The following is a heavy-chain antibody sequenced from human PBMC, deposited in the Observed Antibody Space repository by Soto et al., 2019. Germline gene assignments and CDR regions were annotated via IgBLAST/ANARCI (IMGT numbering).Heavy chain of an antibody. V-gene: IGHV6-1*01. CDR2: TYFRSKWYN. D-gene: IGHD5-12*01. CDR1: GDSVSSNTAS. J-gene: IGHJ5*02. CDR3: AKGDNLGPKTGYAFDP. Sequence: TLSLTCAISGDSVSSNTASWNWIRQSPSRGLEWLGSTYFRSKWYNDYAVSVKSRIIINPDTSNNQFSLQLNSVTPEDTAVYFCAKGDNLGPKTGYAFDPWGQGIMVTVSS.